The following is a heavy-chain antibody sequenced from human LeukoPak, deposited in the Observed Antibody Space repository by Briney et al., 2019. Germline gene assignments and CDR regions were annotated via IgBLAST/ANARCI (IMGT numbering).Heavy chain of an antibody. D-gene: IGHD3-10*01. J-gene: IGHJ4*02. CDR1: GDSVSSNSAA. CDR2: TYYRSKWYN. Sequence: SQTLSLTCAISGDSVSSNSAAWNWIRQSPSRGLEWLGSTYYRSKWYNDYAVAVKSRITINPDTSKNQFSLQLNSVTPEDTAVYYCARGITMVRGVIIEFDYWGQGTLVTVSS. CDR3: ARGITMVRGVIIEFDY. V-gene: IGHV6-1*01.